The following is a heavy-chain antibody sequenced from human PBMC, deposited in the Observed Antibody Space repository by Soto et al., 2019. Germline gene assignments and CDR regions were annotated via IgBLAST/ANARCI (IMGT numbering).Heavy chain of an antibody. CDR1: RYTFTISY. Sequence: QVQLVQSGAEVKEPGASVRLSCKTSRYTFTISYIHWVRQALGQGLEWMGRIIPSRGSTIHAQKFQGRVTMNRDNSTSTVYMELSSPSYDDPTLSSCARDGGNYDFDYWGQGSLVTVSS. D-gene: IGHD3-16*01. J-gene: IGHJ4*02. V-gene: IGHV1-46*01. CDR2: IIPSRGST. CDR3: ARDGGNYDFDY.